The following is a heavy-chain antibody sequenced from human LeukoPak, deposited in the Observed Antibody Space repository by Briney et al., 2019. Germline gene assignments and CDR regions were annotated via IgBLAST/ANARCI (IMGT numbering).Heavy chain of an antibody. V-gene: IGHV3-7*01. CDR1: GFTFSSYW. Sequence: GGTLRLSCAASGFTFSSYWMSWVRQAPGKGLEWGANIKQDGSEKYCVDSVKGRFTISRDNAKNSLYLQMNSLRAEDTAVYYCARKEQWLVLNWFDPWGQGTLVTVSS. CDR2: IKQDGSEK. J-gene: IGHJ5*02. CDR3: ARKEQWLVLNWFDP. D-gene: IGHD6-19*01.